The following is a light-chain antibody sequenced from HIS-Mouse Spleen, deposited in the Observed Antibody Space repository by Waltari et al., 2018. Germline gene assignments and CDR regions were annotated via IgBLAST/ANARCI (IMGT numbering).Light chain of an antibody. V-gene: IGKV2-28*01. CDR1: QSLLHSNGYNY. Sequence: DIVMTQSPLSLPVTPGEPASISCRSSQSLLHSNGYNYLDWYLQKPGQSPQLLIYLGSNRPSGVPDRFSGSKSGTSASLAISGLRSEDEADYYCAAWDDSLSGPVFGGGTK. CDR2: LGS. J-gene: IGKJ4*02. CDR3: AAWDDSLSGPV.